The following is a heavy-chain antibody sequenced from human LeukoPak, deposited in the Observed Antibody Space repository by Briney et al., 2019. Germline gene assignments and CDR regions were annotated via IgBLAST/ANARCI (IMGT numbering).Heavy chain of an antibody. V-gene: IGHV4-4*07. J-gene: IGHJ4*02. CDR2: IYATGST. CDR1: GAFIRSYW. D-gene: IGHD1-26*01. Sequence: SETLSLTCNVSGAFIRSYWWGWVRQPAGKELEWIGRIYATGSTKFNPSLKSRLTLSMDTSTNQLTLRLTSVTAADTAVYFCARQGYTASYYFLDFWSQGTLVTVSS. CDR3: ARQGYTASYYFLDF.